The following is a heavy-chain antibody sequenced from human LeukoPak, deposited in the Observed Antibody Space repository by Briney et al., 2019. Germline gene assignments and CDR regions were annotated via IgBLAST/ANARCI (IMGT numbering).Heavy chain of an antibody. Sequence: SETLSLTCAVYGGSFSGYYWSWIRQPPGKGLEWIGEINHGGSTNYNPSLKSRVTISVDTSKNQFSLKLSSVTAADTAVYYCARGAGIAASPLRYWGQGTLVTVSS. CDR3: ARGAGIAASPLRY. J-gene: IGHJ4*02. CDR2: INHGGST. V-gene: IGHV4-34*01. CDR1: GGSFSGYY. D-gene: IGHD6-13*01.